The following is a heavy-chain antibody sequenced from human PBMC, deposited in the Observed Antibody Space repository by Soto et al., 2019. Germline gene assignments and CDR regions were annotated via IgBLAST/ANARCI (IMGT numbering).Heavy chain of an antibody. CDR1: GFTFSDYY. Sequence: QVQLVESGGGLVKPGGSLRLSCAASGFTFSDYYMSWIRQAPGKGLEWVSYIGSSGSTIYYADSVKGRFTISRDNAKNSLYLQMNSLRAEDTAVYYCASPTREYSYYYYYMDVWGKGTTVTVSS. V-gene: IGHV3-11*01. D-gene: IGHD3-10*01. CDR3: ASPTREYSYYYYYMDV. J-gene: IGHJ6*03. CDR2: IGSSGSTI.